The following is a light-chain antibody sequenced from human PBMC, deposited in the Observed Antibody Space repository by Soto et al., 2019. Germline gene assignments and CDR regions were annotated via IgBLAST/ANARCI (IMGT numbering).Light chain of an antibody. CDR3: SSYTSSTIL. Sequence: QSALTQPASVSGSPGQSITISCTGTSSDVGSYNYVSWYQQHPAKAPKLMIYDVSNRPSGVSNRFSGSKSGNTASLTISGLQAEDEADYYCSSYTSSTILFGGGTKLTVL. J-gene: IGLJ2*01. V-gene: IGLV2-14*01. CDR1: SSDVGSYNY. CDR2: DVS.